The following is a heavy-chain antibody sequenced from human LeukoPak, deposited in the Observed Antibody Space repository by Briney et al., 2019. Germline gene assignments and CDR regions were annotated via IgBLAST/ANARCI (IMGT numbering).Heavy chain of an antibody. J-gene: IGHJ4*02. CDR1: GFTFSSYG. CDR2: IHHDGSNK. CDR3: AKGITMVRGVIIKEDYFDY. V-gene: IGHV3-30*02. D-gene: IGHD3-10*01. Sequence: GGSLRLSCAASGFTFSSYGMHWVRQAPGKGLDWVAFIHHDGSNKYYADSVRGRFTISRDNSKNTLYLQMNSLRAEDTAVYYCAKGITMVRGVIIKEDYFDYWGQGTLVTVSS.